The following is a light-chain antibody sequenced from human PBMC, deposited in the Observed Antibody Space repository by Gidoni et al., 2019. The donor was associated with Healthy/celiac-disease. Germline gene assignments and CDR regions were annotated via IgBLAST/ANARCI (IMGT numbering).Light chain of an antibody. J-gene: IGKJ4*01. CDR2: VAS. CDR3: QRRSNWPPT. Sequence: RASQRGSSYLAWNQQKPGPAARLLNYVASNRAPGIPARFSDSGSGTDFTLTISSLVPEDFAVYYCQRRSNWPPTFGGGTKVEIK. V-gene: IGKV3-11*01. CDR1: QRGSSY.